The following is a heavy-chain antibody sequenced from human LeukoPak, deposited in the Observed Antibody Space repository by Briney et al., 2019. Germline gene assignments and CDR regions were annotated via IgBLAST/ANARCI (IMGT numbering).Heavy chain of an antibody. CDR2: INHSGST. CDR1: GGSFSGYY. Sequence: SETLSLTCAVYGGSFSGYYWSWIRQPPGKGLEWIGEINHSGSTNYSPSLKSRVTISVDTSKNQFSLKLSSVTAADTAVYYCARVFGYYYYYMDVWGKGTTVTVSS. CDR3: ARVFGYYYYYMDV. D-gene: IGHD3-3*01. V-gene: IGHV4-34*01. J-gene: IGHJ6*03.